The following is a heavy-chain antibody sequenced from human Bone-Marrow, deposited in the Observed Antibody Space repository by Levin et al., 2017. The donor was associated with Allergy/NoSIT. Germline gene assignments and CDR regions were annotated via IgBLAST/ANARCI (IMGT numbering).Heavy chain of an antibody. CDR1: GGSISSSSYY. J-gene: IGHJ4*02. CDR2: IYYSGST. D-gene: IGHD4-17*01. CDR3: ARHAHYGDYFDY. V-gene: IGHV4-39*01. Sequence: SQTLSLTCTVSGGSISSSSYYWGWIRQPPGKGLEWIGSIYYSGSTYYNPSLKSRVTISVDTSKNQFSLKLSSVTAADTAVYYCARHAHYGDYFDYWGQGTLVTVSS.